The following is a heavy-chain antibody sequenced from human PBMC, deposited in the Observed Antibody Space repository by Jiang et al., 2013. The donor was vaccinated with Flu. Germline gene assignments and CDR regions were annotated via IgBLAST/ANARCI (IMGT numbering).Heavy chain of an antibody. CDR3: ARGRLLLWFGELSFYYGMDV. CDR1: GGSFSGYY. D-gene: IGHD3-10*01. Sequence: LLKPSETLSLTCAVYGGSFSGYYWSWIRQPPGKGLEWIGEINHSGSTNYNPSLKSRVTISVDTSKNQFSLKLSSVTAADTAVYYCARGRLLLWFGELSFYYGMDVWGQGTTVTVSS. V-gene: IGHV4-34*01. J-gene: IGHJ6*02. CDR2: INHSGST.